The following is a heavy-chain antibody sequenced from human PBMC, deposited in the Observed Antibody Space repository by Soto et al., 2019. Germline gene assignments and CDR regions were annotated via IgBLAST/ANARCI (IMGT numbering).Heavy chain of an antibody. J-gene: IGHJ6*02. V-gene: IGHV3-23*01. CDR2: ISGSGGRT. Sequence: GGSLRLSCAASGFTFSSYAMSWVRQAPGKELEWVSAISGSGGRTSYADSVKGRFTISRDNSKNTLYVQMNSLRVEDTAVYYCAKDSLSSAWFGYGMDVWGQGTTVTVSS. D-gene: IGHD3-10*01. CDR3: AKDSLSSAWFGYGMDV. CDR1: GFTFSSYA.